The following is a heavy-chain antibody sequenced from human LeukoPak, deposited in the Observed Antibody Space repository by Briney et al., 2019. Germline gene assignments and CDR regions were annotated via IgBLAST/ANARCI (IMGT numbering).Heavy chain of an antibody. CDR2: ISSSGSTI. D-gene: IGHD6-6*01. Sequence: PGGSLRLSCAASGFTFSSYEMNWVRQAPGKGLEWVSYISSSGSTIYYADSVKGRFTISIDNAKNSLHLQMNSLRAEDTAVYYCATGIAARPGGSFDYWGQGTLVTVSS. CDR1: GFTFSSYE. J-gene: IGHJ4*02. V-gene: IGHV3-48*03. CDR3: ATGIAARPGGSFDY.